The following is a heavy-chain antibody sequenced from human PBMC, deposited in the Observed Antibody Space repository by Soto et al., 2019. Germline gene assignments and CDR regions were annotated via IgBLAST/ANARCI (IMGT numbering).Heavy chain of an antibody. CDR2: IYYSGST. Sequence: SETLSLTWSVSGGTISSVGWCSSIRQHPGKGLEWIGYIYYSGSTYYNPSLKSRVTISVDTSKNQFSLKLSSVTAADTAVYYCARELSGWYFDYWGQGTLVTVSS. V-gene: IGHV4-31*02. J-gene: IGHJ4*02. CDR1: GGTISSVGWC. D-gene: IGHD6-19*01. CDR3: ARELSGWYFDY.